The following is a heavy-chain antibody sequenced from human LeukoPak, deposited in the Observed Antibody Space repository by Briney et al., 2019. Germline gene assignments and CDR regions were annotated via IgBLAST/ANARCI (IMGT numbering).Heavy chain of an antibody. D-gene: IGHD3-10*01. Sequence: GGSLRLSCAASGLTFDDYTMHWVRQAPGKGLEWVSLISWDGGSTYYADSVKGRFTISRDNSKNSLYLQMNSLRTEDTALYYCAKLGDFDGLDYWGQGTLVTVSS. CDR3: AKLGDFDGLDY. CDR1: GLTFDDYT. V-gene: IGHV3-43*01. CDR2: ISWDGGST. J-gene: IGHJ4*02.